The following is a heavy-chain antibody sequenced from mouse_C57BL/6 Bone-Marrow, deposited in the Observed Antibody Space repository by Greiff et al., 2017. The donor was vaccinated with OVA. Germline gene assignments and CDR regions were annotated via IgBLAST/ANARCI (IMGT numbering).Heavy chain of an antibody. CDR1: GFSLTSYG. Sequence: VKLVESGPGLVQPSQSLSITCTVSGFSLTSYGVHRVRQSPGKGLEWLGVIWSGGSTDYNAAFISRLSISKDNSKSQVFFKMNSLQADDTAIYYCARNYDGYPTWFAYWGQGTLVTVSA. V-gene: IGHV2-2*01. CDR3: ARNYDGYPTWFAY. J-gene: IGHJ3*01. CDR2: IWSGGST. D-gene: IGHD2-3*01.